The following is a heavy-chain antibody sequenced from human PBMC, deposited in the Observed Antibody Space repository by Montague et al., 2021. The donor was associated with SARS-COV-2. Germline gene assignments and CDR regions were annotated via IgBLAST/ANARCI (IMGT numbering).Heavy chain of an antibody. CDR3: ARGGGYYNYGLDV. V-gene: IGHV4-59*01. CDR2: IYYSGNT. Sequence: SETLFLTCTVSGGSISNYYWSWIRQPPGRGLEWIGYIYYSGNTDYSPSLKSRVTISLDTSKNQFSLKVTSVTAADTAVYYCARGGGYYNYGLDVWGPGTTVTVA. J-gene: IGHJ6*02. D-gene: IGHD3-22*01. CDR1: GGSISNYY.